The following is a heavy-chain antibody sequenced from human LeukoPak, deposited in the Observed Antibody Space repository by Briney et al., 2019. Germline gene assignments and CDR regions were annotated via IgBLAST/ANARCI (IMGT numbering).Heavy chain of an antibody. J-gene: IGHJ3*02. V-gene: IGHV3-48*01. CDR3: ARGLHYYDSGGYYYPDAFDI. CDR2: ISSSSSTI. Sequence: GGSPRLSCAASGFTFTYYSMYWVRQAPGKGLEWVSYISSSSSTIYYADSVKGRFTISRDNAKNSLYLQMNSLRAEDTAVYYCARGLHYYDSGGYYYPDAFDIWGQGTMATVSS. CDR1: GFTFTYYS. D-gene: IGHD3-22*01.